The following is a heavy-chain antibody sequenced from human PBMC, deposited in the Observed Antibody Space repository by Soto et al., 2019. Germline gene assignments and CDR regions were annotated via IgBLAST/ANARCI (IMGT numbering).Heavy chain of an antibody. CDR3: ARVPLEAGYYFDY. Sequence: QVQLVQSGAEVKKPGSSVKVSCKASGGTFSSYTISWVRQAPGQGLEWMGRIIPILGIANYAQKFQGRVTITADKSTNTAHLEASKPGSEDTAGYYCARVPLEAGYYFDYWGQGTLVTVSS. J-gene: IGHJ4*02. CDR2: IIPILGIA. V-gene: IGHV1-69*02. CDR1: GGTFSSYT.